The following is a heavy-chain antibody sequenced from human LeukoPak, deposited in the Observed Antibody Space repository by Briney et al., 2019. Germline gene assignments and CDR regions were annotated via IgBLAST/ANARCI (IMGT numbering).Heavy chain of an antibody. Sequence: GGSLRLSCAASGFTFSRDSTNWVRQAPGKGLEWVSYINGGGSPIYYADSVRGRFTISRDNAKNSLYLQMNTLRDEDTAVYYCARGPRYSFYWGQGTLVSVSS. CDR1: GFTFSRDS. CDR2: INGGGSPI. V-gene: IGHV3-48*02. CDR3: ARGPRYSFY. D-gene: IGHD6-13*01. J-gene: IGHJ4*02.